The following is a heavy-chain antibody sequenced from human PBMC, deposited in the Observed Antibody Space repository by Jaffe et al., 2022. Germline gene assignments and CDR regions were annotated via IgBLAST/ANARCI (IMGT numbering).Heavy chain of an antibody. D-gene: IGHD4-17*01. CDR1: GFTFSSFG. CDR3: AADYGDYHVFDY. Sequence: QVQLVESGGGVVQPGGSLRLSCAASGFTFSSFGMHWVRQAPGKGLEWVAFIGYDGNNEYYADSVKGRLTISRDNSKNTMFLQMNSLRAEDTAVYYCAADYGDYHVFDYWGQGTLVTVSS. CDR2: IGYDGNNE. J-gene: IGHJ4*02. V-gene: IGHV3-30*02.